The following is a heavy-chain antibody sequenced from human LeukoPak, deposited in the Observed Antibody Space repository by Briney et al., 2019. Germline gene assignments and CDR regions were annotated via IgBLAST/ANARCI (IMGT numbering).Heavy chain of an antibody. J-gene: IGHJ6*02. Sequence: GASVKVSCKASGYTFTNYDINWVRQATGQGLEWMGWMNPNSGNTGYAQKLQGRVTMTRNTSISTAYMELSSLRSEDTAVYYCARAYSGWYHYYGMDVWGQGTTVTVSS. CDR3: ARAYSGWYHYYGMDV. CDR1: GYTFTNYD. CDR2: MNPNSGNT. D-gene: IGHD6-19*01. V-gene: IGHV1-8*01.